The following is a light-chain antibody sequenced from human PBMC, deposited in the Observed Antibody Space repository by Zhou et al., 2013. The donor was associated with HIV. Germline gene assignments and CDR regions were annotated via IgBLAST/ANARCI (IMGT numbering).Light chain of an antibody. V-gene: IGKV3-20*01. CDR1: QSVSNNF. CDR3: QQYNNWPRT. Sequence: ETVLTQSPGTLSLSPGERATLSCRASQSVSNNFLAWYQQKPGQAPRLLIYGASSRVTGIPDRFSGSGSGTDFTLTISSLQSEDFAVYYCQQYNNWPRTFGQGTKLEIK. J-gene: IGKJ2*01. CDR2: GAS.